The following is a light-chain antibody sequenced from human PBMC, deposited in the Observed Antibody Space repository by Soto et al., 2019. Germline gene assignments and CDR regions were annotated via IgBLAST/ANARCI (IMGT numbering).Light chain of an antibody. J-gene: IGLJ1*01. CDR2: EVS. CDR3: SSYTTTNTYV. CDR1: SSDVGGYNY. V-gene: IGLV2-14*01. Sequence: QSVLTQPASVSGSPGQSITISCTGTSSDVGGYNYVSWYQQHPGKAPKLMIYEVSNRPSGVSNRFSGFKSGNTASLTISGLQAEDEADYYCSSYTTTNTYVFGSGTKVTVL.